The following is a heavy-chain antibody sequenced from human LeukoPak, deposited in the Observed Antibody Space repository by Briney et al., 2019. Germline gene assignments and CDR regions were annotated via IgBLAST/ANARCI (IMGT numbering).Heavy chain of an antibody. D-gene: IGHD1/OR15-1a*01. CDR1: GFTFDDYA. Sequence: PGGSLRLSCAASGFTFDDYAMHWVRQAPGKGLEWVPGISWNSGSIGYADSVKGRFTISRDNAKNSLYLQMNSLRAEDTALYYCAKDMNIYSDAFDIWGQGTMVTVSS. CDR2: ISWNSGSI. CDR3: AKDMNIYSDAFDI. V-gene: IGHV3-9*01. J-gene: IGHJ3*02.